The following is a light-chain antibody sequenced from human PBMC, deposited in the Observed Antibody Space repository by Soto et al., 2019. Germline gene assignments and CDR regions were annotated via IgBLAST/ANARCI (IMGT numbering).Light chain of an antibody. CDR3: QQSYSTPHT. V-gene: IGKV1-39*01. Sequence: DIQMTQSPSYLSASVGDRVTITCRASQSISSYLNWYQQKQGKAPKXLIYAASSLQSGVPSRFSGSGSGTDLTINISSLQPEDVETYYCQQSYSTPHTFGQGTRLEIK. CDR2: AAS. J-gene: IGKJ5*01. CDR1: QSISSY.